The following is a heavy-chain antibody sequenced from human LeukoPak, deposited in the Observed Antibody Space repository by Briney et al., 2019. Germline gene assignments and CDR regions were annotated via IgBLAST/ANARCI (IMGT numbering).Heavy chain of an antibody. D-gene: IGHD2-2*01. CDR1: GGTFSSYA. CDR3: ARGSAVVVPAAPFDY. CDR2: IIPIFGTA. Sequence: GSSVKVSCRASGGTFSSYAISWVRQAPGQGLEWMGGIIPIFGTANYAQKFQGRVTITADESTSTAYMELSSLRSEDTAVYYCARGSAVVVPAAPFDYWGQGTLVTVSS. J-gene: IGHJ4*02. V-gene: IGHV1-69*01.